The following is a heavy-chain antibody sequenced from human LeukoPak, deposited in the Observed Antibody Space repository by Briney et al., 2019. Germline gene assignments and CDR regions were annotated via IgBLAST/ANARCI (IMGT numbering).Heavy chain of an antibody. J-gene: IGHJ4*02. CDR1: GFTFSSYG. CDR2: IWYDGSNK. V-gene: IGHV3-33*01. D-gene: IGHD6-6*01. Sequence: PGGSLRLPCAASGFTFSSYGMHWVRQAPGKGLEWVAVIWYDGSNKYYADSVKGRFTITRDNSKNTLYLQMNSLRAEDTAVYYCARFPRAYSSSSEADYWGQGTLVTVSS. CDR3: ARFPRAYSSSSEADY.